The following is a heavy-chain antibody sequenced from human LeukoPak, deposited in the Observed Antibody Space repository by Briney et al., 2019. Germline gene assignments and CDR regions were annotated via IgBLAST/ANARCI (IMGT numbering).Heavy chain of an antibody. D-gene: IGHD4-17*01. CDR3: ARSSYGDYAYFDY. V-gene: IGHV3-30*03. CDR2: ISYDGSNK. Sequence: PGGSLRLSCAANRFAVNIYGIHWVRQAPGKGLEWVALISYDGSNKYYADFVKGRFTISRDNSKNTLSLQMNSLRIEDTAVYYCARSSYGDYAYFDYWAREPWSPSPQ. CDR1: RFAVNIYG. J-gene: IGHJ4*02.